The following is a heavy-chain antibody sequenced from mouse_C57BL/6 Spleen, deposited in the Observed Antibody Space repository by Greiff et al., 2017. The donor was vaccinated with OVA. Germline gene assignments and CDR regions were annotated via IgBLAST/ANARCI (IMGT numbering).Heavy chain of an antibody. Sequence: VQLQQSGPELVKPGASVKMSCKASGYTFTDYNMHWVKQSHGKSLEWIGYINPNNGGTSYNQKFKGKATLTVNKSSSTAYMELRSLTSEDSAVYYCARGYWDREGYFDVWGTGTTVTVSS. V-gene: IGHV1-22*01. CDR2: INPNNGGT. CDR3: ARGYWDREGYFDV. J-gene: IGHJ1*03. D-gene: IGHD4-1*01. CDR1: GYTFTDYN.